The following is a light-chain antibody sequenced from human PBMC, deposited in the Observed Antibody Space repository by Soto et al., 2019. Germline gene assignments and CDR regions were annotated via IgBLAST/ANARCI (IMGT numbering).Light chain of an antibody. V-gene: IGKV3-20*01. CDR3: QQYGRSAWT. J-gene: IGKJ1*01. Sequence: ESVLTQSPGTLSLSPGERSTLSCRASQRVTSSYLAWYQQKPGQAPRPLSYGASSRATGLPDRFSGGGSGTDFTLTITSLEPEDFAVDYCQQYGRSAWTFGQGTTVEIK. CDR1: QRVTSSY. CDR2: GAS.